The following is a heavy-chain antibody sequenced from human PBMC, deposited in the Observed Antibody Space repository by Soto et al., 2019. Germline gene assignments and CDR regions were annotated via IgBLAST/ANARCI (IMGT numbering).Heavy chain of an antibody. J-gene: IGHJ6*02. CDR1: GGTFSDSG. D-gene: IGHD1-7*01. V-gene: IGHV1-69*06. CDR3: ARVTELGTGYAMDV. CDR2: ILPKFGKT. Sequence: QVGLAQSGTEVKKPGSSVKVSCKASGGTFSDSGVTWVRQAPRQGLEWVGAILPKFGKTNYAQKFQGRVAIIADKSPDTVFLEVSRLKSDDTAVYFCARVTELGTGYAMDVWGQGTTVIVSS.